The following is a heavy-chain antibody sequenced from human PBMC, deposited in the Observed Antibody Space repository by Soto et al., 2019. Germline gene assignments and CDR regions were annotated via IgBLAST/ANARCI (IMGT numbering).Heavy chain of an antibody. CDR3: AKEPVGPDWYFDL. V-gene: IGHV3-33*06. Sequence: SLRLSCAASGFTFSSYGMHWVRQAPGKGLEWVAGICYDGINTHYVDSVKGRFTVSRDNSKNTLYLQMNSLRAEDTAVYNCAKEPVGPDWYFDLWGRGTLVTVSS. J-gene: IGHJ2*01. CDR2: ICYDGINT. CDR1: GFTFSSYG.